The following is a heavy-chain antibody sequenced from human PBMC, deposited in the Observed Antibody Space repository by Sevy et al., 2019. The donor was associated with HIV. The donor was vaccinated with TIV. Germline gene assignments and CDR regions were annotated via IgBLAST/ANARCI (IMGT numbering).Heavy chain of an antibody. J-gene: IGHJ5*02. CDR3: AAGTVVTPYWFDP. V-gene: IGHV3-7*01. CDR2: MKQDGSEE. D-gene: IGHD2-21*02. CDR1: GFSFSIYW. Sequence: GGSLRLSCAASGFSFSIYWMSWVRQAPGKGLEWVATMKQDGSEEDYVDSVKGRFTISRDNAKNSLYLQMNSLRAEDTAVYYCAAGTVVTPYWFDPWGQGTLVTVSS.